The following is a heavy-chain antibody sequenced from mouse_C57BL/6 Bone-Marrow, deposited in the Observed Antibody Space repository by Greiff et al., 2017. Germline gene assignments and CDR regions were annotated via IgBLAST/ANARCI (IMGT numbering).Heavy chain of an antibody. Sequence: EVKLVESGAELVRPGASVKLSCTASGFNIKDAYMHWVKQRPEQGLEWIGWIDPENGDTEYASKFQGKATITADTSSNTAYLQLSSLTSEDTAVYYCTTDSSGYAWFAYWGQGTLVTVSA. J-gene: IGHJ3*01. CDR3: TTDSSGYAWFAY. D-gene: IGHD3-2*02. CDR2: IDPENGDT. V-gene: IGHV14-4*01. CDR1: GFNIKDAY.